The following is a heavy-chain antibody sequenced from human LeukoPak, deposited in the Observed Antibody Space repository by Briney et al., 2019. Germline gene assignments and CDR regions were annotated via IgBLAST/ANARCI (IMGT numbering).Heavy chain of an antibody. CDR3: ARDGGSGSYLTKHQGNWFDP. D-gene: IGHD3-10*01. CDR2: INPSGGST. Sequence: GASVKVSCKASGYTFTSYYMHWVRQAPGQGLEWMGIINPSGGSTSYAQKFQGRVTMTRDTSTSTVYMELSSLRSDDTAVYYCARDGGSGSYLTKHQGNWFDPWGQGTLVTVSS. J-gene: IGHJ5*02. CDR1: GYTFTSYY. V-gene: IGHV1-46*01.